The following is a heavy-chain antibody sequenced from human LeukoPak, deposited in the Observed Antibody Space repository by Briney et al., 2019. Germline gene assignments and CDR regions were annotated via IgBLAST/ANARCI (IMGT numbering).Heavy chain of an antibody. J-gene: IGHJ6*02. Sequence: GGSLRLSCAASGFTFSSYGMHWVRQAPGKGLEWVAVISYDGVNKDYAGSVKGRFTISRDNSKNTLYLQMNSLRAEDTAVYYCAKDRCSSTSCYRRALVWAYYYYGMDVWGQGTTVTVSS. CDR1: GFTFSSYG. CDR2: ISYDGVNK. CDR3: AKDRCSSTSCYRRALVWAYYYYGMDV. D-gene: IGHD2-2*01. V-gene: IGHV3-30*18.